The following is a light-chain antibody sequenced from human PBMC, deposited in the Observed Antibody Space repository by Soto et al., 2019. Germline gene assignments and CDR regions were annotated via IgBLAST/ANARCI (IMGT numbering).Light chain of an antibody. CDR2: DAS. Sequence: DIKLTQSPSSLSASVGDRVTITCRASLRISKYLNWYQHKPGKAPKLLIYDASILEAGVPSRFSGSGSGTDFTFTISSLQPEDVATYYCQKCDYLPIFGPGTTVDFK. V-gene: IGKV1-33*01. J-gene: IGKJ3*01. CDR3: QKCDYLPI. CDR1: LRISKY.